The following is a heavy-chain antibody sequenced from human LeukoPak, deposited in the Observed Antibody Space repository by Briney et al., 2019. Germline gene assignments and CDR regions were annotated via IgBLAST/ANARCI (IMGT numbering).Heavy chain of an antibody. CDR3: ARIAVAGTFLDY. J-gene: IGHJ4*02. D-gene: IGHD6-19*01. V-gene: IGHV4-59*01. CDR2: IYYSGST. CDR1: GGSISSYY. Sequence: SETLSLTRTDPGGSISSYYWSWIRQPPRKGLEGSGYIYYSGSTNYNHSLKSRGTISVDTSKNQFSLKLSSVTAADTAVDYCARIAVAGTFLDYWGQGTLVTVSS.